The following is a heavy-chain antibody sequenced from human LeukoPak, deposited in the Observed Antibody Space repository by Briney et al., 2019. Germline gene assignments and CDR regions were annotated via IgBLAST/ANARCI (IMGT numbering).Heavy chain of an antibody. V-gene: IGHV2-5*02. Sequence: SGPTLVNPTQTLTLTCTFSGFSLSTSGMGVGWIRQPPGKALEWLALIYWDDDKRYSPSLKNRLAITKDTSKNQVVLTMANMDPVDTATYYCAHRLPSGAPWAFGYFDYWGQGTLVTVS. CDR2: IYWDDDK. J-gene: IGHJ4*02. D-gene: IGHD3-3*01. CDR1: GFSLSTSGMG. CDR3: AHRLPSGAPWAFGYFDY.